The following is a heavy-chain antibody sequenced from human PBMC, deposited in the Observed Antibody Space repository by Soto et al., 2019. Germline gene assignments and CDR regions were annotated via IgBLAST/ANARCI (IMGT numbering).Heavy chain of an antibody. J-gene: IGHJ4*02. CDR1: GFTFTRYS. CDR3: ARESEDLTTNFAY. Sequence: EVQLVESGGGLVKPGGSLRLSCAASGFTFTRYSMKWVRQAPGKGLEWVSTISSTTNYIYYGDSMTGRFTISRDTAKNSLYLEMNSLRAEDTAVYYCARESEDLTTNFAYWGQGTLVNVSS. V-gene: IGHV3-21*06. CDR2: ISSTTNYI.